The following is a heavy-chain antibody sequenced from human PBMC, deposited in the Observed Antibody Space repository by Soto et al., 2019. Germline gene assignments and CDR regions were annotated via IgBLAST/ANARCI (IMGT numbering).Heavy chain of an antibody. Sequence: SETLSLTCPVSGGSISPYYWSWIRQTPGKGLEWIAYIYYSGSTNYNPSLKSRVTISVDTSKNQCSLKLSSVTAADTAVYYCARASYYSDSFGYFLDSWGQGTLVTVSS. J-gene: IGHJ4*02. CDR3: ARASYYSDSFGYFLDS. D-gene: IGHD3-22*01. CDR1: GGSISPYY. V-gene: IGHV4-59*01. CDR2: IYYSGST.